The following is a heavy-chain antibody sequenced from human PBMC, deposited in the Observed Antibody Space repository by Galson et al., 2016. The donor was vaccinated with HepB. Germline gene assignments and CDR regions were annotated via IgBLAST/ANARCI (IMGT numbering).Heavy chain of an antibody. D-gene: IGHD2-2*01. J-gene: IGHJ6*03. Sequence: SLRLSCAASGFTFSNFDMNWVRQAPGKGLEWVSCISGKSSHIIYADSVKGRFTISRDNAKNSMYLQMNSLRAEDTGVYYCARIPPVTPRYSYYMDVWGKGTTVTVSS. CDR2: ISGKSSHI. CDR1: GFTFSNFD. CDR3: ARIPPVTPRYSYYMDV. V-gene: IGHV3-21*01.